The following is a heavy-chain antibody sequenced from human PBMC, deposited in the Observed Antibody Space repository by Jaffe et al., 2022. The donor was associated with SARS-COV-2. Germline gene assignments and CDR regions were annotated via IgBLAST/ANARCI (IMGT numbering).Heavy chain of an antibody. CDR1: GFTFSSYD. CDR2: IGTAGDT. V-gene: IGHV3-13*01. Sequence: EVQLVESGGGLVQPGGSLRLSCAASGFTFSSYDMHWVRQATGKGLEWVSAIGTAGDTYYPGSVKGRFTISRENAKNSLYLQMNSLRAGDTAVYYCARLDTNGGFDPWGQGTLVTVSS. CDR3: ARLDTNGGFDP. J-gene: IGHJ5*02. D-gene: IGHD2-2*01.